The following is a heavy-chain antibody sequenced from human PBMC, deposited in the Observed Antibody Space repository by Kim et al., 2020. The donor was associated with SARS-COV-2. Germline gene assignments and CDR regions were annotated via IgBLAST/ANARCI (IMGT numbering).Heavy chain of an antibody. V-gene: IGHV7-4-1*02. CDR1: GYTFTSYA. D-gene: IGHD3-9*01. J-gene: IGHJ5*02. CDR3: ARPHLRYFDWDPSNWFAP. Sequence: ASVKVSCKASGYTFTSYAMNWVRQAPGQGLEWMGWINTNTGNPTYAQGFTGRFVFSLDTSVSTAYLQISSLKAEDTAVYYCARPHLRYFDWDPSNWFAPWGQGTLVTVSS. CDR2: INTNTGNP.